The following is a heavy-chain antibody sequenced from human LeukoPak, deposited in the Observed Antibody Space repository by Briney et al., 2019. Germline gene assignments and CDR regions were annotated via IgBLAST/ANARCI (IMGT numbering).Heavy chain of an antibody. D-gene: IGHD3-10*01. CDR3: IGSGNYYRVFDY. Sequence: GGSLRLSCAASGFTFSSYWMSWVRQAPGKGLEWVGRIKSITDGGTTDYAAPVKGRFIISRDDSKNTLYLQMDSLKTEDTAVYYCIGSGNYYRVFDYWGQGTLVTVSS. CDR2: IKSITDGGTT. V-gene: IGHV3-15*05. CDR1: GFTFSSYW. J-gene: IGHJ4*02.